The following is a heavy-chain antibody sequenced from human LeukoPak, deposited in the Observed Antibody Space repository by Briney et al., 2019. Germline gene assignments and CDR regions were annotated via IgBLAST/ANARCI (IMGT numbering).Heavy chain of an antibody. CDR2: TYYRSKWFN. V-gene: IGHV6-1*01. CDR3: AREPYSTSSFFDS. Sequence: TSQTLSLTCAISGDSVSSISAAWNWIRQSPSRGLEWLGRTYYRSKWFNNFAVSVKSRITVNPDTSKNQFSLQLNSVTPEDTAVYYCAREPYSTSSFFDSWGQGTLVTVSS. J-gene: IGHJ4*02. CDR1: GDSVSSISAA. D-gene: IGHD6-6*01.